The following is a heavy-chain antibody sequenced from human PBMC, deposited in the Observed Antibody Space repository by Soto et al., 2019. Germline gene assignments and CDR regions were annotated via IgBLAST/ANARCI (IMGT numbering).Heavy chain of an antibody. Sequence: PGXSLKISCKGSGYSLTSYWLSWVRQMPVKGLEWMGRIDPSDSYTNYSPSFQGHVTISADKSISTAYLQWSSLKASDTAMYYCATGNWNDGPLCGQGTLVTVSS. CDR1: GYSLTSYW. CDR3: ATGNWNDGPL. J-gene: IGHJ4*02. V-gene: IGHV5-10-1*01. CDR2: IDPSDSYT. D-gene: IGHD1-1*01.